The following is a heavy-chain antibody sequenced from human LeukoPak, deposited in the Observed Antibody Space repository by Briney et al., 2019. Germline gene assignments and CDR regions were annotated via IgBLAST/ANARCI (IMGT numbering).Heavy chain of an antibody. J-gene: IGHJ4*02. V-gene: IGHV3-7*01. CDR3: ARAGSHWHYVY. CDR1: GFTFSGFS. CDR2: IKQDGSER. D-gene: IGHD3-10*01. Sequence: GGSLRLSCAASGFTFSGFSMSWVRQSPTKGLEWVANIKQDGSERYYVDSVEGRFTISRDNAKNSLSLQMNNLRVEDTAVYYCARAGSHWHYVYWGQGTVVTVS.